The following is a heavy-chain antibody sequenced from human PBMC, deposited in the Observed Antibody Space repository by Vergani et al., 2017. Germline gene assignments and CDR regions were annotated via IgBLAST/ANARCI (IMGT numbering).Heavy chain of an antibody. CDR2: IRSKANSYAT. CDR1: GFTFSGSA. D-gene: IGHD3-10*01. V-gene: IGHV3-73*01. Sequence: EVQLVESGGGLVQPGGSLKLSCAASGFTFSGSAMHWVRQASGKGLEWVGRIRSKANSYATAYAASVKGRFTISRDDSKNTAYLQMNSLKTEDTAVYYCARARYYYGSGSYYYDYWGQGTLVTVSS. CDR3: ARARYYYGSGSYYYDY. J-gene: IGHJ4*02.